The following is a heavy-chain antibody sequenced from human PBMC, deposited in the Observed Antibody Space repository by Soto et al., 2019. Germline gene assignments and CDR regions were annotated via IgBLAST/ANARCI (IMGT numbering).Heavy chain of an antibody. J-gene: IGHJ6*02. D-gene: IGHD1-1*01. V-gene: IGHV1-24*01. Sequence: QVQLVQSGAEVKKPGASVKVSCKVFGDSLSEFSMHWVRQAPGKGLQWMGGFDPESGETSYAQTFQGRLTMTEDTSSKTVYMGLSSLRFEETAVYYCVRVRRQGGPWYNSYCMDVWGQGTTVTVSS. CDR1: GDSLSEFS. CDR3: VRVRRQGGPWYNSYCMDV. CDR2: FDPESGET.